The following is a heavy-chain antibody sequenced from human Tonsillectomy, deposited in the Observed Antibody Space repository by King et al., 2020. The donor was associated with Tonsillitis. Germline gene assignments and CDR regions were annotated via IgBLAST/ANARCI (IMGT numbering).Heavy chain of an antibody. CDR2: INWNGGST. Sequence: VQLVESGGGVVRPGGSLRLSCAASGFTFDDYGMTWVRQAPGKGLEWVSGINWNGGSTGYADSVKGRFTISRDNAKTSLYLQMNSLRAEDTALYSCARDAGIYVVVSAAHDYWGQGTLVTVSS. D-gene: IGHD2-2*01. V-gene: IGHV3-20*04. CDR3: ARDAGIYVVVSAAHDY. CDR1: GFTFDDYG. J-gene: IGHJ4*02.